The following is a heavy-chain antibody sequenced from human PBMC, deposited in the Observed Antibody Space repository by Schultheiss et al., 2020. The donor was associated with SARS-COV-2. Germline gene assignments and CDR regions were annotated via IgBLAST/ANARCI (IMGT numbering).Heavy chain of an antibody. V-gene: IGHV3-74*01. J-gene: IGHJ4*02. D-gene: IGHD2-2*03. CDR2: INSDGSST. Sequence: GGSLRLSCAASGFTFADSTMQWVRQAPGKGLVWVSRINSDGSSTSYADSVKGRFTISRDNAKNSLYLQMNSLRAEDTAVYYCARDLDIVVETSLKDFDYWGQGTLVTVSS. CDR1: GFTFADST. CDR3: ARDLDIVVETSLKDFDY.